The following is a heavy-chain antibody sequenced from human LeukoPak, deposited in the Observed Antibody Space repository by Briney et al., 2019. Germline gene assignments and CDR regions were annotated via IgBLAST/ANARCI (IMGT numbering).Heavy chain of an antibody. CDR3: ARDSPVGATYFDY. Sequence: GGSLRLSCAASGFTFSSYSMNWVRQAPGKGLEWVSSISSSSSYIYYADSVKGRFTISRDNAKNSLYLQMNSLRAEDTAVYYCARDSPVGATYFDYWGQGTLVTVSS. CDR1: GFTFSSYS. J-gene: IGHJ4*02. CDR2: ISSSSSYI. D-gene: IGHD1-26*01. V-gene: IGHV3-21*01.